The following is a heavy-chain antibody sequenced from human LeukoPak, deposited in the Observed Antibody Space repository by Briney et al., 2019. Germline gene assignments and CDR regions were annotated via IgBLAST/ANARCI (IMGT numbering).Heavy chain of an antibody. CDR2: IYYSGTT. CDR1: GGSISSGGYY. Sequence: QVQLQESGPGLVKPSQTLSLTCTVSGGSISSGGYYWSWIRQHPGQGLEWIGYIYYSGTTNYNPSLKSRVTISVDTSKNQFSLKLTSATAADTAVYYCARDRTSCLDYWGQGTLVTVSS. CDR3: ARDRTSCLDY. D-gene: IGHD2-2*01. J-gene: IGHJ4*02. V-gene: IGHV4-61*08.